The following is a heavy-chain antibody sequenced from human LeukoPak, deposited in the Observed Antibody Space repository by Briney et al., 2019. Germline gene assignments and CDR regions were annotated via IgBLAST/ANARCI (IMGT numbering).Heavy chain of an antibody. Sequence: PSETLSLTCTVSGGSISTYYWTWIRQSPGKGLEWIGFVYYNGNTNYNPSLKSRVTISVDTSKNQFSLKLSSVTAADTAVYYCARVGWPNYFDYWGQGTLVTVSS. V-gene: IGHV4-59*01. CDR3: ARVGWPNYFDY. J-gene: IGHJ4*02. CDR1: GGSISTYY. CDR2: VYYNGNT.